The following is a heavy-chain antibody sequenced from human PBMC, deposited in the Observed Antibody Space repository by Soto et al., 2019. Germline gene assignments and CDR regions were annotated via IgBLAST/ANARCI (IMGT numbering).Heavy chain of an antibody. CDR3: TGEVASGY. CDR2: ISRDGGTK. J-gene: IGHJ4*02. CDR1: GFTVSSYG. V-gene: IGHV3-30*03. D-gene: IGHD2-8*02. Sequence: QVQLVESGGGVVQPGRSLRLSCAASGFTVSSYGMHWVRQAPGKGLEWVAVISRDGGTKYYADSVKGRFTISRDNSRNTLFLEKNSLRGDDMAVYYCTGEVASGYWGQGTLDTVSS.